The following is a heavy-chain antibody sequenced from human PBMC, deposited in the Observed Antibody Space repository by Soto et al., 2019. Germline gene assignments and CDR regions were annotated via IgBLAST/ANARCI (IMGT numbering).Heavy chain of an antibody. CDR1: GGSISSGDYY. CDR2: IDWDDDK. D-gene: IGHD2-2*01. Sequence: TLSLTYTVAGGSISSGDYYWIWIRQPPGKALEWLALIDWDDDKYYSTSLKTRLTISKDTSKNQVVLTMTNMDPVDTATYYCARILGASSTGPYPNYGMDVWGQGTTVTVS. J-gene: IGHJ6*02. V-gene: IGHV2-70*18. CDR3: ARILGASSTGPYPNYGMDV.